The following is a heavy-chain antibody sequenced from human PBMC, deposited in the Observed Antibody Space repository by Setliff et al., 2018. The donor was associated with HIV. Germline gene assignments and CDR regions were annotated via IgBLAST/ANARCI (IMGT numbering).Heavy chain of an antibody. Sequence: AASVKVSCKASGYTFTDYYIHWVQQAPGKGLEWMGRVDPEDGETTYAEKFQGRITITADTSTDTAYLELSSLRSEDSAFYYCTTPLDSSGYFGSDYFDYWGQGALVTVSS. CDR3: TTPLDSSGYFGSDYFDY. J-gene: IGHJ4*02. V-gene: IGHV1-69-2*01. D-gene: IGHD3-22*01. CDR2: VDPEDGET. CDR1: GYTFTDYY.